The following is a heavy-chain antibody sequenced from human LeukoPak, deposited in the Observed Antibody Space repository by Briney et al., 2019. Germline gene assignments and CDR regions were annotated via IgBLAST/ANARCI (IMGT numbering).Heavy chain of an antibody. CDR3: ARGGSGSIDY. D-gene: IGHD3-10*01. Sequence: SETLSLTCTVSGGSISSGGYYWSWIRQHPGKGLEWIGYIYYSGSTYYNPSLKSRVTISVDTSKNQFSLKLSSVTAADTAVYYCARGGSGSIDYWGQETLVTVSS. CDR1: GGSISSGGYY. V-gene: IGHV4-31*03. J-gene: IGHJ4*02. CDR2: IYYSGST.